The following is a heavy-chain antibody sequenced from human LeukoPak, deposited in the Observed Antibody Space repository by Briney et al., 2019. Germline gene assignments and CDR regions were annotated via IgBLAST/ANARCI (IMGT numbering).Heavy chain of an antibody. CDR2: INPNSGGT. V-gene: IGHV1-2*02. J-gene: IGHJ3*02. CDR3: ARTVTYDSSGYDAFDI. Sequence: GASVKVSCKASGYTFTGYYMHWVRQAPGQGLEWMGWINPNSGGTNYAQKFQGRVTMTRDTSISTAYMELCRLRSDDTAVYYCARTVTYDSSGYDAFDIWGQGTMVTVSS. D-gene: IGHD3-22*01. CDR1: GYTFTGYY.